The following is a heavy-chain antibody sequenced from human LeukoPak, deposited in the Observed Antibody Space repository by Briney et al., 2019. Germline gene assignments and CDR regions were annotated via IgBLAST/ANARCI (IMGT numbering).Heavy chain of an antibody. V-gene: IGHV5-51*01. Sequence: GSSLKISCKGSGYSFTSYWIGWVRQMPGKGLEWMGIIYPGDSDTRYSPSFQGQVTISADKSISTAYLQWSSLKASDTAMYYCARTYYYDSSGYYSDYHYYYMDVWGKGTTVTVSS. J-gene: IGHJ6*03. CDR3: ARTYYYDSSGYYSDYHYYYMDV. CDR2: IYPGDSDT. CDR1: GYSFTSYW. D-gene: IGHD3-22*01.